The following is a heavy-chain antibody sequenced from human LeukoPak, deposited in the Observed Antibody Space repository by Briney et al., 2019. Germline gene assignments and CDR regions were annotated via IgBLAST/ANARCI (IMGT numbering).Heavy chain of an antibody. CDR2: IYYTGST. Sequence: SETLSLTCAVSGASISGSDYYLGWIRQPPGKGLEWIGNIYYTGSTYYNASLQSRVTISIDTSKNQFSLKLNSVTAADTAVYYCARASHWNQLHYFDYWGQGTLVTVSS. CDR1: GASISGSDYY. CDR3: ARASHWNQLHYFDY. V-gene: IGHV4-39*07. D-gene: IGHD1-1*01. J-gene: IGHJ4*02.